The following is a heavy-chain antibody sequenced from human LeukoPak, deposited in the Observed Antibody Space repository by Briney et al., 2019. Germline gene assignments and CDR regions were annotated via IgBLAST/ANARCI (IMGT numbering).Heavy chain of an antibody. CDR2: IRYDGSNK. CDR1: GFTFSSYG. D-gene: IGHD5-24*01. CDR3: AKVRSGRDGYPFDI. J-gene: IGHJ3*02. Sequence: PGGSLRLSCAASGFTFSSYGMHWVRQAPGKGLEWVAFIRYDGSNKYYADSVKGRFTISRDNSKNTLYLQMNSLRAEDTAVYYCAKVRSGRDGYPFDIWGQGTMVTVSS. V-gene: IGHV3-30*02.